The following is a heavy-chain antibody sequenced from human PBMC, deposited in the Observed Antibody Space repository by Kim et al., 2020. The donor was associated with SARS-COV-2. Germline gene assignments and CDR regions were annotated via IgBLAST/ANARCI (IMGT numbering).Heavy chain of an antibody. CDR1: GFTFSRYG. Sequence: GGSLRLSCAASGFTFSRYGMNWVRQAPGKGLEWVSSIITSSSDIYYADSVMGRFTISRDNAKKSLYLQMNSLRAEDTAVYYCARDLQDYDILTGSHYYGMDVWGQGTTVTVSS. V-gene: IGHV3-21*01. J-gene: IGHJ6*02. CDR3: ARDLQDYDILTGSHYYGMDV. D-gene: IGHD3-9*01. CDR2: IITSSSDI.